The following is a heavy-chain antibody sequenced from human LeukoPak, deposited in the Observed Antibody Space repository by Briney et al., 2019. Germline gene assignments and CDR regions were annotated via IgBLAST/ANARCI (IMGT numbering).Heavy chain of an antibody. Sequence: GGSLRLSCAASGFSFSDYYMSWIRQAPGKGLEWISKISHSGDTIYYADSVKGRFTISRDNTENSLFLQMNSLRAEDTAVYYCARDADWDAFDIWGQGTMVTVSS. CDR2: ISHSGDTI. D-gene: IGHD2-21*01. J-gene: IGHJ3*02. V-gene: IGHV3-11*04. CDR3: ARDADWDAFDI. CDR1: GFSFSDYY.